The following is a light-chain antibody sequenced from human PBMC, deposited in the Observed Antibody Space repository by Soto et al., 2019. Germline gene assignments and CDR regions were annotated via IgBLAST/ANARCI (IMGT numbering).Light chain of an antibody. CDR3: SSYRGRTNFV. Sequence: QSVLTQPASVSGSPGQSITISCTGTSSDVGSYNLVSWYQQHPGKAPKLMIYEGSKRPSGVSNRFSGSKSGNTASLTISGLQAEEEAHYYCSSYRGRTNFVFRSGTKVTFL. V-gene: IGLV2-14*02. CDR2: EGS. CDR1: SSDVGSYNL. J-gene: IGLJ1*01.